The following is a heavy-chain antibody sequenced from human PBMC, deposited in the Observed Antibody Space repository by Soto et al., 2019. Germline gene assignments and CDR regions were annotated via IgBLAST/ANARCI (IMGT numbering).Heavy chain of an antibody. CDR1: GFSHSTSGVG. J-gene: IGHJ4*02. CDR3: AHRLGLLPAWYFDY. D-gene: IGHD3-22*01. CDR2: IYWDDDK. V-gene: IGHV2-5*02. Sequence: QIPLKASGHTLVKPTQSLTLTCTFSGFSHSTSGVGVGWIRQPPGKALEWLALIYWDDDKRYSPSLKIRLTNTKDITNYQVVLTKTYVDPVDTATYYCAHRLGLLPAWYFDYWCQGTLVTGSS.